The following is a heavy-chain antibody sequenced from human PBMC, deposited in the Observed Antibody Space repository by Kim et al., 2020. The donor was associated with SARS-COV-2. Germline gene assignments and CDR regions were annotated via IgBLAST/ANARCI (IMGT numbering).Heavy chain of an antibody. CDR1: GYTFTSYG. CDR2: ISAYNGNT. V-gene: IGHV1-18*01. Sequence: ASVKVSCKASGYTFTSYGISWVRQAPGQGLEWMGWISAYNGNTNYAQKLQGRVTMTTDTSTSTAYMELRSLRSDDTAVYYCARDVGYYYDSSGQSFDYWGQGTLVTVSS. J-gene: IGHJ4*02. CDR3: ARDVGYYYDSSGQSFDY. D-gene: IGHD3-22*01.